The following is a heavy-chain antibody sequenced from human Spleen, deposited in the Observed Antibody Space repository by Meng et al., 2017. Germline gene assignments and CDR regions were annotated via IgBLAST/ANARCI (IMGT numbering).Heavy chain of an antibody. J-gene: IGHJ5*02. D-gene: IGHD2-15*01. CDR1: AGSISSSNYY. Sequence: QLQLQESGPGLVKPSETLSPPCTVSAGSISSSNYYWAWIRQPPGMGLEWIGSIYHGGTTYYNPSLESRVTISVDTSKNQFSLKLTSVTAADTAMYYCARRGLVVAASWGQGTLVTVSS. V-gene: IGHV4-39*01. CDR2: IYHGGTT. CDR3: ARRGLVVAAS.